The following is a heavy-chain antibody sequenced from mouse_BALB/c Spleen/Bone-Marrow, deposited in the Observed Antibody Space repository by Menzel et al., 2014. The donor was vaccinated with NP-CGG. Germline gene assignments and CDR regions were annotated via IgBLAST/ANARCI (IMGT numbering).Heavy chain of an antibody. CDR1: GNSFTANN. CDR3: ARSRYDGTYWYFDV. V-gene: IGHV1-39*01. D-gene: IGHD2-14*01. CDR2: IDLYYGGT. J-gene: IGHJ1*01. Sequence: VQLQQSGPELERPGASVKISCKASGNSFTANNMNWEKQSNGKSLEWIGNIDLYYGGTSYNQKFKGKATLTVDKSPSTAYMQLKSLTSEDSAVYYCARSRYDGTYWYFDVWGAGTTVTVSS.